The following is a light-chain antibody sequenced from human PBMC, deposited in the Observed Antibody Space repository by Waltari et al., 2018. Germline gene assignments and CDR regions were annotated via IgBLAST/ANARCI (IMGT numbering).Light chain of an antibody. CDR1: SRDVGSYNL. Sequence: QSALTQPASVSGSPGQSITISCTGTSRDVGSYNLVFWYQRHPGNAPKLMICEGSKRPSGVSIRFSGSKTGNTASLTISGLQAEDEADYCCCSYTAGSTWVFGGGTKLTVL. CDR3: CSYTAGSTWV. J-gene: IGLJ3*02. V-gene: IGLV2-23*01. CDR2: EGS.